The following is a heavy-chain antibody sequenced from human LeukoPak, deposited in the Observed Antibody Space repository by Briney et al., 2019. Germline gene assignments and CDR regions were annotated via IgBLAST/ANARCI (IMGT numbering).Heavy chain of an antibody. D-gene: IGHD3-10*01. J-gene: IGHJ4*01. CDR3: ARGRAGNYYNHNDY. Sequence: PGGSLRLSCAASGFNISGYWMHWVRQAPGKGLVWVSRISGDGSITAYADSVKGRFTISRDNAKNTLYLQMNSLRAEDTAVYYCARGRAGNYYNHNDYWGQGTLVTVSS. V-gene: IGHV3-74*01. CDR1: GFNISGYW. CDR2: ISGDGSIT.